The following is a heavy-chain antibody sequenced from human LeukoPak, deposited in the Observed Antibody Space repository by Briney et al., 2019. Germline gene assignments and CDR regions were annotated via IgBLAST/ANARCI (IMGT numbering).Heavy chain of an antibody. V-gene: IGHV4-34*01. CDR1: GGSFSGYY. CDR2: INHIGST. CDR3: ARIVGAITHFDY. J-gene: IGHJ4*02. Sequence: SSETLSLTCAVYGGSFSGYYWSWIRQSPGKGLEWIGDINHIGSTNYNPTLKSRVTVSVDTSKNQFSLSLRSVTAADTAVYYCARIVGAITHFDYWGQGTLVTVSS. D-gene: IGHD1-26*01.